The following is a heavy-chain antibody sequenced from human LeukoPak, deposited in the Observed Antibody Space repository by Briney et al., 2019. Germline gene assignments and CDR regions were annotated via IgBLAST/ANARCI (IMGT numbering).Heavy chain of an antibody. Sequence: GGSLRLSCAASGFTFSNYGMHWVRQSPGEGLQWVALISNDGNDKYYADSVKGRFTISRDNSKNTLYLQLNSLRPEDTAVYYCARDRYYGSGRYNYFDYWGQGTLVTVSS. CDR2: ISNDGNDK. CDR1: GFTFSNYG. D-gene: IGHD3-10*01. CDR3: ARDRYYGSGRYNYFDY. J-gene: IGHJ4*02. V-gene: IGHV3-30*03.